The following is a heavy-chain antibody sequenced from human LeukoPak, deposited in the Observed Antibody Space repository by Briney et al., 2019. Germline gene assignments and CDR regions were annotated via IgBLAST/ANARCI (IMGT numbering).Heavy chain of an antibody. V-gene: IGHV4-59*01. CDR1: GGSIGSFY. CDR2: IYYSGTT. CDR3: ARVGERRMVRGVIDY. Sequence: SETLSLTCTVSGGSIGSFYWSWIRQPPGKGLEWIWYIYYSGTTNYNPSLKSRVTISLDTSKNQFSLKLSSLTAADTAVYYCARVGERRMVRGVIDYWGQGTLVTVSS. D-gene: IGHD3-10*01. J-gene: IGHJ4*02.